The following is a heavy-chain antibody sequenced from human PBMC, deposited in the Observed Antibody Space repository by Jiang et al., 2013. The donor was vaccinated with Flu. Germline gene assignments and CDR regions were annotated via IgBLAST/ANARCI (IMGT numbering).Heavy chain of an antibody. CDR3: ARVSLTGTYYFDY. Sequence: QSGAEVKKPGASVKVSCAASGYSFSNYGISWVRQAPGQGLEWMGWISVYNGHTKYAQMVQGRVSMTTDTSTNTAYMELRSLRSDDTAVYYCARVSLTGTYYFDYWGQGTLVTVSS. V-gene: IGHV1-18*01. D-gene: IGHD2-8*02. J-gene: IGHJ4*02. CDR1: GYSFSNYG. CDR2: ISVYNGHT.